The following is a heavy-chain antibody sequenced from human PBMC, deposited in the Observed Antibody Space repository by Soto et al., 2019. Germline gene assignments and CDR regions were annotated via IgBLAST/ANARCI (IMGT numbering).Heavy chain of an antibody. CDR3: ARESYDSTGYYSRWFDP. CDR2: IYYSGNT. D-gene: IGHD3-22*01. Sequence: PSETLSLTCTVSGGSVRSDYYYWSWIRHPPGKGPEWIGCIYYSGNTNYNPSLKSRVTISIDTSKNQFSLKLNSVTAADTAVYYCARESYDSTGYYSRWFDPWGQGTLVTVSS. J-gene: IGHJ5*02. CDR1: GGSVRSDYYY. V-gene: IGHV4-61*01.